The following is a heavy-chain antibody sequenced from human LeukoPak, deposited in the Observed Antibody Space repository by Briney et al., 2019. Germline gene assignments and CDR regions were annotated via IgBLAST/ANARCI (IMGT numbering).Heavy chain of an antibody. Sequence: GGSLRLSCAASGFTFSSYAMSWVRQAPGKGLEWVSAISGPAGSWDYADSVKGRFTISRDNSKNTLYLQMNSLRAEDTAVYYCAKERYCSSTSCYGLSDYWGQGTLVTVSS. J-gene: IGHJ4*02. D-gene: IGHD2-2*01. CDR1: GFTFSSYA. V-gene: IGHV3-23*01. CDR3: AKERYCSSTSCYGLSDY. CDR2: ISGPAGSW.